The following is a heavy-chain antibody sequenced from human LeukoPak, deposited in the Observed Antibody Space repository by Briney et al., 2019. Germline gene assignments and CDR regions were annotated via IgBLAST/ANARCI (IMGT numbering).Heavy chain of an antibody. J-gene: IGHJ4*02. Sequence: PSETLSLTCTVSGYSISSGYYWGWIRQPPGKGLEWIGSIYHSGSTFYNPSLKSRVTISVDTSKNQFSLKLSSVTAADTAVYYCARGATYYDFWSGPTHTEFDYWGQGTLVTVSS. CDR3: ARGATYYDFWSGPTHTEFDY. V-gene: IGHV4-38-2*02. D-gene: IGHD3-3*01. CDR1: GYSISSGYY. CDR2: IYHSGST.